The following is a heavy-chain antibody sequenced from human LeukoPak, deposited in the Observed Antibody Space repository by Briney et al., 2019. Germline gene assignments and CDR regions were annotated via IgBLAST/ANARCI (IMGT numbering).Heavy chain of an antibody. V-gene: IGHV3-48*02. CDR3: ATQAGPTRVGDY. CDR1: GFTFRAYS. J-gene: IGHJ4*02. D-gene: IGHD1-26*01. CDR2: ISSRSSTI. Sequence: PGGSLRLSCAASGFTFRAYSMNWVRQAPGKGPEWVSHISSRSSTIYYADSVKGRFTISRDNGKNSLYLQMNSLRDEDTAVYYCATQAGPTRVGDYWGQGTLVTVSS.